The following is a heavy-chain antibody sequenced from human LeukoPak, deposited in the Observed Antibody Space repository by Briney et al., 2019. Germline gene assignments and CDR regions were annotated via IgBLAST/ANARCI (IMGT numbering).Heavy chain of an antibody. CDR2: IHSNGKT. CDR1: GGSINDYD. J-gene: IGHJ3*02. D-gene: IGHD2-15*01. V-gene: IGHV4-59*01. Sequence: SETLSLTCTVSGGSINDYDWTWSRQTPGKRLEWLGYIHSNGKTSYSPSLKRRVIMSVDTSKNHCSLSLSSVTTADTAVYYCARGVPYFDPSGDIYIDAFDIWGQGTMVTVSS. CDR3: ARGVPYFDPSGDIYIDAFDI.